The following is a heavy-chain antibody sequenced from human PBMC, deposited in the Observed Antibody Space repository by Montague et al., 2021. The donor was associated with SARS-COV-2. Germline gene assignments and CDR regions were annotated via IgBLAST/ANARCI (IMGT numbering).Heavy chain of an antibody. V-gene: IGHV2-5*05. D-gene: IGHD3-22*01. J-gene: IGHJ3*02. CDR2: IYWDDDK. CDR1: GFSLSTSGVG. Sequence: PALVKPTQTLTLTCTFSGFSLSTSGVGVGWIRQPPGKALEWFALIYWDDDKRYGPSLKSRLTITKDTSKNQVVLTMTNMDPVDTATYYCAHDRVTMIVVAKADAFDIWGQGTMVTVSS. CDR3: AHDRVTMIVVAKADAFDI.